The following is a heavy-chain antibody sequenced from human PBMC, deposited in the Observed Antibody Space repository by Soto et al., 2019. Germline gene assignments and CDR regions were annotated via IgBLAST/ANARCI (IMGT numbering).Heavy chain of an antibody. J-gene: IGHJ6*02. Sequence: GESLKISCKASGYRFTNYWIAWVRQMPGKGLEWMGIIYPHDSDTRYSPSFQGQVTISADKSISTAYLHWSSVTASDTAMYFCARPTSSGSSAGAFTYGMDVWGQGTTVTVSS. CDR3: ARPTSSGSSAGAFTYGMDV. V-gene: IGHV5-51*01. CDR2: IYPHDSDT. D-gene: IGHD3-10*01. CDR1: GYRFTNYW.